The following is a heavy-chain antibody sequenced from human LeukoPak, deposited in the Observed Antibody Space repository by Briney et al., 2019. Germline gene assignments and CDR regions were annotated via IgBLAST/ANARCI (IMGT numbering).Heavy chain of an antibody. Sequence: PGGSLRLSCAASGFTFSSYGMHWVRQAPGKGLEWVAVISYDGSNKYYADSVKGRFTMSRDISKNTLYLQMNSLKPEDSALYYCARDRVQIWSYVGTFDSWGQGTLVTVSS. V-gene: IGHV3-30*03. J-gene: IGHJ4*02. CDR2: ISYDGSNK. CDR1: GFTFSSYG. D-gene: IGHD5-18*01. CDR3: ARDRVQIWSYVGTFDS.